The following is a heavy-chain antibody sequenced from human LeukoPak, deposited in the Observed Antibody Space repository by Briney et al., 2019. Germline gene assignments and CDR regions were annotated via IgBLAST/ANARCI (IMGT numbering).Heavy chain of an antibody. Sequence: GGSLRLSCAASGFTFGSYAMSWVRQAPGKGLEWVSAISGSGGSTYYADSVKGRFTISRDNSKNTLYLQMNSLRAEDTAVYYCAKYRWFRELTFDYWGQGTLVTVSS. J-gene: IGHJ4*02. D-gene: IGHD3-10*01. CDR3: AKYRWFRELTFDY. CDR2: ISGSGGST. CDR1: GFTFGSYA. V-gene: IGHV3-23*01.